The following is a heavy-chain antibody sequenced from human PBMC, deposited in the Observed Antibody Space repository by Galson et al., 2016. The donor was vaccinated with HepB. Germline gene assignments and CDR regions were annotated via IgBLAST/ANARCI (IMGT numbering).Heavy chain of an antibody. CDR3: ARDEAGHWFDP. CDR2: INPHSDDT. D-gene: IGHD6-13*01. CDR1: GYRFTAYY. Sequence: SVKVSCKASGYRFTAYYIHWVRQAPGQGLEWMGRINPHSDDTHYAQRFQGRVTVTRDTSISTVYMELRRLTYDDTALYYCARDEAGHWFDPWGQGTMVTVSS. J-gene: IGHJ5*02. V-gene: IGHV1-2*06.